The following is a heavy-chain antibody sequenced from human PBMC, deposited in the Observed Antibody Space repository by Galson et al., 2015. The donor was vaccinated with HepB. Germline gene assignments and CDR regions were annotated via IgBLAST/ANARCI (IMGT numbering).Heavy chain of an antibody. Sequence: QSGAEVKKPGESLKISCKGSGYSFTSYWIGWVRQMPGKGLEWMGIIYPGDSDTRYCPSFQGQVTISADKSISTAYLQWSSLKASDTAMYYCARHPLNYYDSSGYLYFDYWGQGTLVTVSS. CDR1: GYSFTSYW. D-gene: IGHD3-22*01. V-gene: IGHV5-51*01. CDR2: IYPGDSDT. J-gene: IGHJ4*02. CDR3: ARHPLNYYDSSGYLYFDY.